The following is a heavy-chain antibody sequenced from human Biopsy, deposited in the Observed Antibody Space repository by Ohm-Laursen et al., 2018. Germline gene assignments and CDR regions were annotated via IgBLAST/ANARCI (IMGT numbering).Heavy chain of an antibody. CDR1: GYTLNELS. CDR2: FAPENGKT. CDR3: AADINVWNVNY. D-gene: IGHD1-1*01. V-gene: IGHV1-24*01. J-gene: IGHJ4*02. Sequence: SSVKVSCKVSGYTLNELSMHWVRQVPGKGLGWMGGFAPENGKTVYAQNFQARVSLTEDTSTDTAYMELRSLRSEDTAVYYCAADINVWNVNYWGQGTQVTVSS.